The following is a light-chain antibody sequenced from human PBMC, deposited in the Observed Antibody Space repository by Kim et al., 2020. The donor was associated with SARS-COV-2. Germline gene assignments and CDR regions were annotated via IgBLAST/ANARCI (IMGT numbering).Light chain of an antibody. CDR2: DVS. J-gene: IGLJ1*01. V-gene: IGLV2-14*03. Sequence: GQSITLSCTGTSSDVGRYNYVSWYQHHPGKVPKLMIYDVSERPSGVSSRFSGSKSGNTASLTISGLQAEDEAVYYCGSHTTSTTYVFGTGTQLTVL. CDR1: SSDVGRYNY. CDR3: GSHTTSTTYV.